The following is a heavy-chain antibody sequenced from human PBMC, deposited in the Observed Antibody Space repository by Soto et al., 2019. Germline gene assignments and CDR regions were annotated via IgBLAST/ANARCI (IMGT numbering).Heavy chain of an antibody. CDR3: ARGATTIAVAGYYYYGMDV. D-gene: IGHD6-19*01. V-gene: IGHV4-59*01. CDR1: GGSISSYY. Sequence: QVQLQESGPGLVKPSETLSLTCTVSGGSISSYYWSWIRQPPGKGLEWIGYIYYSGSTNYNPSLKSRVTISVDTSKFQFSLKLSSVTAADTAVYYCARGATTIAVAGYYYYGMDVWGQGTTVTVSS. CDR2: IYYSGST. J-gene: IGHJ6*02.